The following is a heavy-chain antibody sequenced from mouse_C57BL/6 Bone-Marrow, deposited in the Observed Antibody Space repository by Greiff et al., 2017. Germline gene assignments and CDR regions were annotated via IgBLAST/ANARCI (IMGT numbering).Heavy chain of an antibody. J-gene: IGHJ4*01. V-gene: IGHV5-15*01. CDR3: ARLGSLYYYAMDY. CDR1: GFTFSDYG. CDR2: ISNLAYSI. Sequence: EVQLVESGGGLVQPGGSLKLSCAASGFTFSDYGMAWVRQAPRKGPEWVAFISNLAYSIYYADTVTGRFTLSRENAKNTLYLEMSSLRSEDTAMYYCARLGSLYYYAMDYWGQGTSVTVAS.